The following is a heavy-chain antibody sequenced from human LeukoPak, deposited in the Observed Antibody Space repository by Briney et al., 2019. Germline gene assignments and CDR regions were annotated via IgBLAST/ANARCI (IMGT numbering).Heavy chain of an antibody. V-gene: IGHV4-59*12. D-gene: IGHD1-26*01. Sequence: SGTLSLTCTVSGGSISSYYWSWIRQPPGKGLEWIGYIYYSGSTNYNPSLKSRVTISVDTSKNQFSLKLSSVTAADTAVYYCARGSGNRAGARFDPWGQGTLVTVSS. CDR2: IYYSGST. J-gene: IGHJ5*02. CDR3: ARGSGNRAGARFDP. CDR1: GGSISSYY.